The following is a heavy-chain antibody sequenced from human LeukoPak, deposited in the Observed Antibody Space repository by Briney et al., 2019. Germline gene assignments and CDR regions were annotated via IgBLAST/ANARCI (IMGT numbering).Heavy chain of an antibody. D-gene: IGHD6-13*01. V-gene: IGHV3-7*01. CDR3: ARDGGTSSSWYVGLEGPFLDY. CDR1: GFTFSSYW. CDR2: IKQDGSEK. Sequence: GGSLRLSCAASGFTFSSYWMSWVRQAPGKGLEWVANIKQDGSEKYYVDSVKGRFTISRDNAKNSLYLQMNSLRAEDTAVYYCARDGGTSSSWYVGLEGPFLDYWGQGTLVTVSS. J-gene: IGHJ4*02.